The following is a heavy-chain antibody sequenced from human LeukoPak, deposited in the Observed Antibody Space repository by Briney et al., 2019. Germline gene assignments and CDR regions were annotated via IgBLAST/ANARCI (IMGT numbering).Heavy chain of an antibody. D-gene: IGHD3-22*01. J-gene: IGHJ3*02. CDR1: GGSISSYY. CDR2: IYTSGST. Sequence: SETLSLTCTVSGGSISSYYWSWIRQPAGKGLEWIGRIYTSGSTNYNPSLKSRVTMSVDTSKNQFSLKLSSVTAADTAVYYCARRRYYYDSSGYSHDAFDIWGQGTMVTVSS. V-gene: IGHV4-4*07. CDR3: ARRRYYYDSSGYSHDAFDI.